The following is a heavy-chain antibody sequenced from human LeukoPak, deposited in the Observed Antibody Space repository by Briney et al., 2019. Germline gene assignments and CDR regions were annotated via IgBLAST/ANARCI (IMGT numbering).Heavy chain of an antibody. D-gene: IGHD5-24*01. V-gene: IGHV3-23*01. Sequence: GGSLRLSCAASEFIFSDYAMGWVRQAPGKGLEWVSTIDKTTYPTFYADSVKGRFTISRDNSKNTLYLQMNSLRAEDTAVYYCAKDTQRRWLQRSHFDYWGQGTLVTVSS. CDR2: IDKTTYPT. J-gene: IGHJ4*02. CDR3: AKDTQRRWLQRSHFDY. CDR1: EFIFSDYA.